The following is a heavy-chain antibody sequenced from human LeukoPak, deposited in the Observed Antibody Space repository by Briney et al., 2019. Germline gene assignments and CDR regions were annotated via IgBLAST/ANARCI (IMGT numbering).Heavy chain of an antibody. CDR3: ARDYSEVGPLYSSSWYNGPDY. J-gene: IGHJ4*02. CDR2: INAGNGNT. V-gene: IGHV1-3*01. Sequence: VASVKVSCKASGYTFTSYAMHWVRQAPGQRLEWMGWINAGNGNTKYSQKFQGRVTITRDTSASTAYMELSSLRSEDTAVYYCARDYSEVGPLYSSSWYNGPDYWGQGTLVTVSS. CDR1: GYTFTSYA. D-gene: IGHD6-13*01.